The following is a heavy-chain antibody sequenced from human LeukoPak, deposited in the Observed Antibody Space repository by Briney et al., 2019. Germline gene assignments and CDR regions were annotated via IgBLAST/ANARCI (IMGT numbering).Heavy chain of an antibody. CDR2: ISGRGGIR. V-gene: IGHV3-23*01. CDR3: ARDEYCSGGSCYFFDY. CDR1: GFTFSSFA. D-gene: IGHD2-15*01. Sequence: GGSLRLSCAASGFTFSSFAMSWVRQAPGKGLEWVSSISGRGGIRDYADSVKGRFTISRDNSKKTLYLQMDSLRAEDTAVYYCARDEYCSGGSCYFFDYWGQGTLVTVSS. J-gene: IGHJ4*02.